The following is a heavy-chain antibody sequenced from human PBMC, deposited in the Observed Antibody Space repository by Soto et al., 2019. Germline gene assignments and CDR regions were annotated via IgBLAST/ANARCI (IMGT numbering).Heavy chain of an antibody. V-gene: IGHV1-46*01. D-gene: IGHD3-22*01. J-gene: IGHJ5*02. CDR1: GYTFTSYY. CDR3: ARDRVYGDSSGYSGCFDP. CDR2: INPSGGST. Sequence: ASVKVSCKASGYTFTSYYMHWVRQAPGQGLEWMGIINPSGGSTSYAQKFQGRVTMTRDTSTSTVYMELSSLRSEDTAVYYCARDRVYGDSSGYSGCFDPWGQGTLVTVSS.